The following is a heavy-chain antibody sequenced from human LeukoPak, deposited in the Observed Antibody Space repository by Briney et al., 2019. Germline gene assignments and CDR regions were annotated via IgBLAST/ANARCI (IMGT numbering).Heavy chain of an antibody. D-gene: IGHD6-19*01. J-gene: IGHJ3*02. CDR2: VRSDGSNK. Sequence: GGSLRLSCAASGFTFSSYGMHWVRQAPGKGLEWVAFVRSDGSNKYYADSVKGRFTISRDNSKNTLFLQMNSLRAEDTAVFYCAKDGGYSSGWYGDAFDIWGQGTMVTVSS. V-gene: IGHV3-30*02. CDR1: GFTFSSYG. CDR3: AKDGGYSSGWYGDAFDI.